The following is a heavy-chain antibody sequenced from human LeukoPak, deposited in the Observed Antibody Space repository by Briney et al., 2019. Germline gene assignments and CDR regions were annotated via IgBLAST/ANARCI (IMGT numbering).Heavy chain of an antibody. Sequence: PSETLSLTCTVSGGSISSGDYYWSWIRQPPGKGLEWIGYIYYSGSTYYNPSLKSRVTISVDTSKNQFSLKLSSVTAADTAVYYCARGVLNGFSYFDYWGQGTLVTVSS. CDR1: GGSISSGDYY. V-gene: IGHV4-30-4*01. CDR2: IYYSGST. CDR3: ARGVLNGFSYFDY. D-gene: IGHD3-3*01. J-gene: IGHJ4*02.